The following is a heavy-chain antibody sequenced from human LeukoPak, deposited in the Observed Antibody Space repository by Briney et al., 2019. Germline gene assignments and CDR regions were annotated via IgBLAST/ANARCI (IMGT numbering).Heavy chain of an antibody. J-gene: IGHJ6*03. CDR1: GFTFSSYW. D-gene: IGHD6-19*01. CDR2: IKQDGSEK. V-gene: IGHV3-7*01. Sequence: PGGSLRLSCAASGFTFSSYWMSWVRQAPGKGLEWVANIKQDGSEKYYVDSVKGRFTISRDNAKNSLYLQMNSLRAEDAAVYYCAVLSGIAVARGYMDVWGKGTTVTVSS. CDR3: AVLSGIAVARGYMDV.